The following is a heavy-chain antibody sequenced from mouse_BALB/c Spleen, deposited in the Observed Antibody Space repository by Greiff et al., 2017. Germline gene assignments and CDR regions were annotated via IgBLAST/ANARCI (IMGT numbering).Heavy chain of an antibody. Sequence: EVKLVESGGGLVKPGGSLKLSCAASGFTFSSYAMSWVRQTPEKRLEWVATISSGGSYTYYPDSVKGRFTISRDNAKNTLYLQMSSLRSEDTAMYYCARQETASYWGQGTLVTVSA. J-gene: IGHJ3*01. V-gene: IGHV5-9-3*01. CDR2: ISSGGSYT. CDR1: GFTFSSYA. CDR3: ARQETASY.